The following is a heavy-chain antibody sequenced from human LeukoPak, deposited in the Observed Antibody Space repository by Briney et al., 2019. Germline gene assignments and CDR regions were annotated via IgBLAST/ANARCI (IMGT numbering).Heavy chain of an antibody. D-gene: IGHD3-22*01. CDR1: GFTFSSSW. CDR3: ARTNYYDSSGYYSPEFDY. Sequence: PGGSLRLSCAASGFTFSSSWMHWVRQAPGKGLEWVAVISYDGSDKYYADSVKGRFTISRDNSKNTLYLQMNSLRAEDTAVYYCARTNYYDSSGYYSPEFDYWGQGTLVTVSS. V-gene: IGHV3-30*19. CDR2: ISYDGSDK. J-gene: IGHJ4*02.